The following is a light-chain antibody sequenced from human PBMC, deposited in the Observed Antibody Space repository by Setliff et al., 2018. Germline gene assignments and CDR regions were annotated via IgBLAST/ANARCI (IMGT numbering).Light chain of an antibody. CDR1: SSDVGSYDL. J-gene: IGLJ2*01. CDR3: SSYTSSSTV. CDR2: DVS. V-gene: IGLV2-14*03. Sequence: QSALTQPASVSGSPGQSITISCSGTSSDVGSYDLVSWYQQHPGKAPKLIIYDVSNRPSGVSNRFSGSKSGNTASLTISGLQAEDEADYYCSSYTSSSTVFGGGTK.